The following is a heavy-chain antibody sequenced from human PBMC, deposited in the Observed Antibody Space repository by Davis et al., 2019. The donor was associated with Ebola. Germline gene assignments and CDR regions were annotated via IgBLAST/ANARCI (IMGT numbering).Heavy chain of an antibody. V-gene: IGHV3-64D*06. CDR1: GFTFRIYA. Sequence: GESLKISCSASGFTFRIYAMHWVRQAPGKGLEYVSAISSNGGSTYYADSVKGRFTISRDNSKNTLHLQMSSLRAEDTGVYYCVTSPCRGTSCYSSAELGVWGEGTTVTVSS. CDR2: ISSNGGST. CDR3: VTSPCRGTSCYSSAELGV. D-gene: IGHD2-2*01. J-gene: IGHJ6*04.